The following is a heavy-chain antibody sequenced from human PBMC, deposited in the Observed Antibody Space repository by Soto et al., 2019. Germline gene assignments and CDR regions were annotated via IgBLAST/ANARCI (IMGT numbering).Heavy chain of an antibody. J-gene: IGHJ5*01. Sequence: DVQLLESGGALFHPGGSLNLSCPASRFRFSNFAMSGVRKVPGKGREWFSSIGVLGIDTYYADPVKGRFTISRDNSKSTLYLQMDGLRDEDTAVYYCAKDAVPYNGKWDWFDSWGQGTLVIVS. D-gene: IGHD1-20*01. CDR3: AKDAVPYNGKWDWFDS. V-gene: IGHV3-23*01. CDR2: IGVLGIDT. CDR1: RFRFSNFA.